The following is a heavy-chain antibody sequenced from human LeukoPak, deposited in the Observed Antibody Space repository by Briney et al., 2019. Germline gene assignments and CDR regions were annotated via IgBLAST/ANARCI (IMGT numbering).Heavy chain of an antibody. CDR3: ARAYDSSGYYYPLGDY. CDR2: MNPNSGNT. Sequence: ASVKVSCKASGYTFTSYDINWVRQATGQGLEWMGWMNPNSGNTGYAQKFQGRVTITADESTSTAYMELSSLRSEDTAVYYCARAYDSSGYYYPLGDYWGQGTLVTVSS. D-gene: IGHD3-22*01. V-gene: IGHV1-8*03. J-gene: IGHJ4*02. CDR1: GYTFTSYD.